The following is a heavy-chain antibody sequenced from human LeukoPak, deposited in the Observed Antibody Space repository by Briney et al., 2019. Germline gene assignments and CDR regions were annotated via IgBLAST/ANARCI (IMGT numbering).Heavy chain of an antibody. CDR2: INPNSGGT. Sequence: GASVKVSCKASGYTFTGYYMHWVRQAPGQGLEWMGWINPNSGGTNYAQKFQGRVTMTRDTSISTAYMELSRLRSDDTAVYYCARVRVTMVRGVINWFDPWGQGILVTVSS. J-gene: IGHJ5*02. CDR1: GYTFTGYY. V-gene: IGHV1-2*02. D-gene: IGHD3-10*01. CDR3: ARVRVTMVRGVINWFDP.